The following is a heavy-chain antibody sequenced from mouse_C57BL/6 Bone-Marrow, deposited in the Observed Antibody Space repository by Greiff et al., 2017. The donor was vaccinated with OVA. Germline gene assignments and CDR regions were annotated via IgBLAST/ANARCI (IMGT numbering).Heavy chain of an antibody. D-gene: IGHD2-1*01. V-gene: IGHV8-12*01. CDR2: IYWDDDK. Sequence: QVTLKVSGPGILQSSQTLSLTCSFSGFSLSTSGMGVSWLRQPSGKGLEWLVHIYWDDDKRYHPFLKSRPTTSKATSRNQVFLKITSVDTAYTVTYYCARRATIYCGNYLDYWGQGTTLTVSS. J-gene: IGHJ2*01. CDR1: GFSLSTSGMG. CDR3: ARRATIYCGNYLDY.